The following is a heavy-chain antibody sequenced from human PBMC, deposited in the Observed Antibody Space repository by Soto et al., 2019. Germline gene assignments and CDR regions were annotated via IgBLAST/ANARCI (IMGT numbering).Heavy chain of an antibody. CDR1: GFTFSSYA. J-gene: IGHJ4*02. D-gene: IGHD3-22*01. V-gene: IGHV3-23*01. CDR2: ISGSGGST. CDR3: AKEVGGYYFHSIGYYYGPFDY. Sequence: GGSLRLSCAASGFTFSSYAMSWVRQAPGKGLEWVSAISGSGGSTYYADSVKGRFTISRDNSKNTLYLQMNSLRAEDTAVYYCAKEVGGYYFHSIGYYYGPFDYWCQGTLVTVSS.